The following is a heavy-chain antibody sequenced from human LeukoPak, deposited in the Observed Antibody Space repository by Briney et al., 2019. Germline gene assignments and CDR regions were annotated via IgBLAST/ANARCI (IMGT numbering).Heavy chain of an antibody. CDR2: IYYSGST. CDR1: GGSISSYY. V-gene: IGHV4-59*01. CDR3: ARVSYYDSSGYSHNWFDP. J-gene: IGHJ5*02. D-gene: IGHD3-22*01. Sequence: SETLSLTCTVSGGSISSYYWSWIRQPPGKGLEWIGYIYYSGSTNYNPSLKSRVTISVDTSKNQFSLKLSSVTAADTAVYYCARVSYYDSSGYSHNWFDPWGQGTLVTVSS.